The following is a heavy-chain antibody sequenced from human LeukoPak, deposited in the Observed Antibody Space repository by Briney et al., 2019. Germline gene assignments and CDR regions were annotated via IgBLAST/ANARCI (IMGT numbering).Heavy chain of an antibody. CDR3: ARDAGRYYDSSGPTYYYFDY. CDR1: GGSISSGSYY. V-gene: IGHV4-30-4*01. J-gene: IGHJ4*02. CDR2: IYYSGST. Sequence: PSETLSLTCTVSGGSISSGSYYWSWIRQPPGKGLEWIGYIYYSGSTYYNPSLKSRVTISVDTSKNQFSLKLSSVTAADTAVYYCARDAGRYYDSSGPTYYYFDYWGQGTLVTVSS. D-gene: IGHD3-22*01.